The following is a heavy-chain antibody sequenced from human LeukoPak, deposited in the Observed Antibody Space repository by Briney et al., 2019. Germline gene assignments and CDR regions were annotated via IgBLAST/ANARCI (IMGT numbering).Heavy chain of an antibody. CDR3: AREILTGYAFDI. D-gene: IGHD7-27*01. CDR2: IPYDGTNK. CDR1: GFTFSTYA. V-gene: IGHV3-30-3*01. Sequence: PGRSLRLSCAASGFTFSTYAMHWVRQAPGKGLEWVAFIPYDGTNKYCADSVKGRFTISRDNSKNTLYLQMNSLRAEDTALYYCAREILTGYAFDIWGQGTMVTVSS. J-gene: IGHJ3*02.